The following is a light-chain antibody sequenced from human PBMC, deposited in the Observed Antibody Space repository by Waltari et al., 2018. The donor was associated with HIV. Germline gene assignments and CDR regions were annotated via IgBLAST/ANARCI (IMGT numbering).Light chain of an antibody. Sequence: QSALTQPASVSASPGQSITISCLGTTSQVGGVNNVPWYQQNPGKVPKPMIYEVSNRPSGVSNRFSGSKSGNTASLTISGLQAEDEADYYCSSYTSSNTQVFGTGTKVTVL. CDR2: EVS. J-gene: IGLJ1*01. CDR1: TSQVGGVNN. CDR3: SSYTSSNTQV. V-gene: IGLV2-14*01.